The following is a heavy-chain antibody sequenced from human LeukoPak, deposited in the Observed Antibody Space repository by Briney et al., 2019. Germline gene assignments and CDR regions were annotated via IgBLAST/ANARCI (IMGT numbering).Heavy chain of an antibody. V-gene: IGHV4-59*01. CDR2: IYYSGST. D-gene: IGHD3-10*01. CDR3: ARDRILWSY. Sequence: SETLSLTCTVSGGSIGSYYWSWIRQPPGKGLEWIGYIYYSGSTNYNPSLKSRVTISVDTSKSQLSLKLSSVTAADTAVYYCARDRILWSYWGQGTLVTVSS. CDR1: GGSIGSYY. J-gene: IGHJ4*02.